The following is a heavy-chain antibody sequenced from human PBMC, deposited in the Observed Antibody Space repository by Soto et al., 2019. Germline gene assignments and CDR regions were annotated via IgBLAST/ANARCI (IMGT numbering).Heavy chain of an antibody. Sequence: EVQLVQSGAEVKKPGESLKISCKGSGYSFSTYWIGWVRQMPGKGLEWMGVIYPGDSVTRYSPSFQGQVTISADKSINPAYLQWSSLKASDTAMYYCAEPAGAVAAPDYWGQGTLVTVSS. V-gene: IGHV5-51*01. CDR3: AEPAGAVAAPDY. J-gene: IGHJ4*02. CDR1: GYSFSTYW. D-gene: IGHD6-19*01. CDR2: IYPGDSVT.